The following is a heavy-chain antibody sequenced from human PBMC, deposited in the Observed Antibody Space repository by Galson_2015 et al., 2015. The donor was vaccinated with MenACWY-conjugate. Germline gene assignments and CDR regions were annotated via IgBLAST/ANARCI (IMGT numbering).Heavy chain of an antibody. CDR2: ISTTSSTI. V-gene: IGHV3-48*04. Sequence: SLRLSCAASGLTFTTYSMNWVRQAPGKGLEWISYISTTSSTIYYADSVKGRFTISRDSAKSSLYLQMHSLKVEDTAIYYCARDLYGDYAVDFWGQGALVTVSS. J-gene: IGHJ4*02. D-gene: IGHD4-17*01. CDR3: ARDLYGDYAVDF. CDR1: GLTFTTYS.